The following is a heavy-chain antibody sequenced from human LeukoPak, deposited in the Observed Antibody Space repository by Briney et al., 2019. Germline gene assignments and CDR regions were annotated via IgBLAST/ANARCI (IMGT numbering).Heavy chain of an antibody. CDR1: GFTFSSYS. J-gene: IGHJ6*03. CDR2: ISSSSSYI. Sequence: PGGSLRLSCAASGFTFSSYSMNWVRQAPGKGLEWVSSISSSSSYIYYADSVKGRFTISRDNAKNSLYLQMNSLRAEDTAVYYCARDGRIAAPPRESYYYYYYYMDVWGKGTTVTVSS. CDR3: ARDGRIAAPPRESYYYYYYYMDV. V-gene: IGHV3-21*01. D-gene: IGHD6-6*01.